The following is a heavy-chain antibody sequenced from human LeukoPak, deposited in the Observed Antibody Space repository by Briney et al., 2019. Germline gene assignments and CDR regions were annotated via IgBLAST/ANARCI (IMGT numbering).Heavy chain of an antibody. V-gene: IGHV3-23*01. J-gene: IGHJ5*02. D-gene: IGHD1-26*01. CDR2: ISGSGSST. Sequence: PGGSRRLTCVASGFTWSSEYMTGVRQAPGKELEWVSTISGSGSSTYYADSVKGRFTISRDNSKITLYLQMNSLRAEATAVYYCAKGAYSGVHNWFDPCGQGTLVTVSS. CDR1: GFTWSSEY. CDR3: AKGAYSGVHNWFDP.